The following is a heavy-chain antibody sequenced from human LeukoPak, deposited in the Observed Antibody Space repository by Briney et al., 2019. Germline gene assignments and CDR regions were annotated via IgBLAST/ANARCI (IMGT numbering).Heavy chain of an antibody. J-gene: IGHJ3*02. CDR3: AREAMIVGNDAFDI. V-gene: IGHV4-61*02. CDR2: TYTSGST. Sequence: SETLSLTCTVSGGSISSGSYYWSWIRQPAGKGLEWIGRTYTSGSTNYNPSLKSRVTISVDTSKNQFSLKLSSVTAADTAVYYCAREAMIVGNDAFDIWGQGTMVTVSS. D-gene: IGHD3-22*01. CDR1: GGSISSGSYY.